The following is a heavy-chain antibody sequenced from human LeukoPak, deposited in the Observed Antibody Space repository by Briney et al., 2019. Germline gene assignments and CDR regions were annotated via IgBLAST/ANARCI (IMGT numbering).Heavy chain of an antibody. V-gene: IGHV3-53*04. D-gene: IGHD6-13*01. CDR2: IYSGGST. CDR1: GFTVSSNY. Sequence: PGGSLRLSCAASGFTVSSNYMSWVRQAPGKGLEWVSVIYSGGSTYYADSVKGRFTISRHNSKNTLYLQMNSLRAEDTAVYYCARVSLGSSSWYYYGMDVWGQGTTVTVSS. J-gene: IGHJ6*02. CDR3: ARVSLGSSSWYYYGMDV.